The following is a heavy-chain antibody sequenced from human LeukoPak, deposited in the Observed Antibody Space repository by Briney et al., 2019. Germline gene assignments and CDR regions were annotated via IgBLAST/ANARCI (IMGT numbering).Heavy chain of an antibody. V-gene: IGHV1-46*01. CDR3: AGGGGLWAVAGSFDY. D-gene: IGHD6-19*01. CDR1: GYTFTSYY. J-gene: IGHJ4*02. CDR2: INPSGGST. Sequence: PGASVKVSCKASGYTFTSYYMHWVRQAPGLGLEWMGIINPSGGSTSYAQKFQGRVTMTRDMSTSTVYMELSSLRSEDTAVYYCAGGGGLWAVAGSFDYWGQGTLVTVSS.